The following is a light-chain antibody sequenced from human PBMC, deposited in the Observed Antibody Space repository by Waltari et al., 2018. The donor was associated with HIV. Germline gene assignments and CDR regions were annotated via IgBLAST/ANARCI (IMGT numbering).Light chain of an antibody. CDR1: SSDVGSYNI. J-gene: IGLJ3*02. Sequence: QSALTQPASVSGSPGQSITISCTGTSSDVGSYNIVSWYQQHPGKAPKLMIYEGSKRPSGVSNRFAGSKSRNTSSLTISGLQAEDEADYYCCSYAGTNWVFGGGTKLTVL. CDR3: CSYAGTNWV. CDR2: EGS. V-gene: IGLV2-23*01.